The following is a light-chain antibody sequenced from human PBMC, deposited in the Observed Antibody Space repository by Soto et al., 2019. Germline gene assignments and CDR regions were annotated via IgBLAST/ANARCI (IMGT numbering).Light chain of an antibody. CDR2: KAS. J-gene: IGKJ2*01. CDR1: QSITTR. V-gene: IGKV1-5*03. CDR3: QEYSTYPNA. Sequence: DIQMTQSPSTLSASDGDRVTIACRASQSITTRLAWYQQKPGKAPNLLIYKASSLESGGPSRFSGSGSGTEFTLPIASLQPDDFATEYCQEYSTYPNAFGQGTKLEI.